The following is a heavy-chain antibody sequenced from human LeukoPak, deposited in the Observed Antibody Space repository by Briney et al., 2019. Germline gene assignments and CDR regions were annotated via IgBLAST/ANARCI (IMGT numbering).Heavy chain of an antibody. J-gene: IGHJ2*01. CDR1: GGSVDINY. V-gene: IGHV4-59*02. D-gene: IGHD1-26*01. Sequence: PSETLSLTCSVSGGSVDINYWSWIRQPPGKGLEWIGYTYYNGRTDYNPSLRSRATVSVDASNNQFSLRLSSVATADTAVYFCARTSGSSTVWYFDLWGRGTLVTVSS. CDR3: ARTSGSSTVWYFDL. CDR2: TYYNGRT.